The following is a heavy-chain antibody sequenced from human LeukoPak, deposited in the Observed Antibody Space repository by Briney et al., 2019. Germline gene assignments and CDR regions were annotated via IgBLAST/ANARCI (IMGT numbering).Heavy chain of an antibody. J-gene: IGHJ3*02. CDR1: GFTFGSYA. D-gene: IGHD3-10*01. CDR2: ISDSGVNT. CDR3: AKSFFPGGSSFTFDI. Sequence: PGGSLRLSCAASGFTFGSYAMTWVRQAPGKGLGWVSSISDSGVNTYYPDSVKGRSTISRDNSKNTLYLQMNSLRAEDTAVYYCAKSFFPGGSSFTFDIWGQGTLVTVSS. V-gene: IGHV3-23*01.